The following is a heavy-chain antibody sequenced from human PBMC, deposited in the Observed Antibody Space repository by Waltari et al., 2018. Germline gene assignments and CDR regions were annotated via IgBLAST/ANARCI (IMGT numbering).Heavy chain of an antibody. Sequence: QVQLVESGGGVVQPGRSLRLSCAASGFDFGSYAMHWVRQAPGKVLELVAFMSFDGNNKYFGDSVRGRFSISRDNSKNTLFLDLNSLRVEDTAVYYCARVSRPHYDNSGAYYEYWGQGTLVTVSS. CDR3: ARVSRPHYDNSGAYYEY. D-gene: IGHD3-22*01. CDR1: GFDFGSYA. V-gene: IGHV3-30-3*01. J-gene: IGHJ1*01. CDR2: MSFDGNNK.